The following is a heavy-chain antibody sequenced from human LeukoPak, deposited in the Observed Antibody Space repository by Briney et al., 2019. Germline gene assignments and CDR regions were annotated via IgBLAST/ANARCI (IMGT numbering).Heavy chain of an antibody. J-gene: IGHJ4*02. Sequence: GASVKVSCKASGYTVTNYYMHWLRQAPGQGLGWMGIINPSGGSTSYAQKFQGRVTMTKDTSTSTLYMELSSLRSEDTAVCYCARDTDGYNYALGYWGQGTLVTVSS. V-gene: IGHV1-46*01. CDR1: GYTVTNYY. CDR2: INPSGGST. CDR3: ARDTDGYNYALGY. D-gene: IGHD5-24*01.